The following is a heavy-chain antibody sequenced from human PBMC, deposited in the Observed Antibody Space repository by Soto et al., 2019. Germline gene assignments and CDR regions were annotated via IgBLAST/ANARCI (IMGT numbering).Heavy chain of an antibody. CDR1: GFTFSSYA. V-gene: IGHV3-23*01. D-gene: IGHD4-17*01. Sequence: GGSLRLSCAASGFTFSSYAMSWVRQAPGKGLEWVSAISGSGGSTYYADSVKGRFTISRDNSKNTLYLQMNSLRAEDTAVYYCAKGGPYGDYVGYYYGMDVWGQGTTVTVSS. CDR3: AKGGPYGDYVGYYYGMDV. J-gene: IGHJ6*02. CDR2: ISGSGGST.